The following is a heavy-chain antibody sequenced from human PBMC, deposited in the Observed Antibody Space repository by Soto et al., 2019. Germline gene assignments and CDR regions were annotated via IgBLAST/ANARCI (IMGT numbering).Heavy chain of an antibody. CDR2: INAKGDFT. CDR3: AREGFSSGAAGGFDI. J-gene: IGHJ3*02. V-gene: IGHV3-23*01. D-gene: IGHD6-19*01. CDR1: GFTFVNYP. Sequence: EVQLLESGGGLVQPGGSLGLSCAASGFTFVNYPMTWVRQAPGRGREWVSTINAKGDFTHYADSVRGRFTISRDNSRNTLHVQMLSLRAEDTAVYFCAREGFSSGAAGGFDIWGQGTMVTVS.